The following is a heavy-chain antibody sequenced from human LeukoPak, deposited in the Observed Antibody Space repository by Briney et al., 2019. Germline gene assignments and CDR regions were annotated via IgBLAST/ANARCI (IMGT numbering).Heavy chain of an antibody. CDR3: SRDWAFDI. CDR1: GFTVSSNY. CDR2: IYSSGST. J-gene: IGHJ3*02. Sequence: PGGSLRLSCAASGFTVSSNYMSWVRQAPGKGLEWVSVIYSSGSTYYSDSVKGRFTISRDNSKNTLYLQMNSLRAEDTAVYYCSRDWAFDIWGQGTMVTVSS. V-gene: IGHV3-66*03.